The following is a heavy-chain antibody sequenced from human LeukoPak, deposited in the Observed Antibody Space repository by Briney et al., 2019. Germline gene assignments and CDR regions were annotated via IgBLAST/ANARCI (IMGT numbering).Heavy chain of an antibody. D-gene: IGHD1-26*01. Sequence: SETLSLTCTVSGGSISSYYCSWIRQPPGKGLEWIGYIYYSGSTNYNPSLKSRVTISVDTSKNQFSLKLSSVTAADTAVYYCAREVGATADGAFDIWGQGTMVTVSS. J-gene: IGHJ3*02. CDR3: AREVGATADGAFDI. CDR1: GGSISSYY. V-gene: IGHV4-59*01. CDR2: IYYSGST.